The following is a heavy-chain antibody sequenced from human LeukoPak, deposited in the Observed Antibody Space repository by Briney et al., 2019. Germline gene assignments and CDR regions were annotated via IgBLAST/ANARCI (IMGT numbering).Heavy chain of an antibody. CDR3: GRTFYRESTIFP. J-gene: IGHJ5*02. CDR1: GGSISTGSYY. Sequence: PSETLSLTCTVSGGSISTGSYYWGWIRQPPGKGLEWVASIYYTGTTYYNPSLKSRVTISVDTSKNQFSLRLTSVTAADTAVYFCGRTFYRESTIFPWGQGTLVTVSS. CDR2: IYYTGTT. V-gene: IGHV4-39*01. D-gene: IGHD2/OR15-2a*01.